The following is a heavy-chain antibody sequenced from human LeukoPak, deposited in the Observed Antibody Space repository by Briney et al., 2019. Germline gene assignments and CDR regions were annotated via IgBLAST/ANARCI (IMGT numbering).Heavy chain of an antibody. D-gene: IGHD3-9*01. CDR1: GFIFSDYY. Sequence: TGGSLRLSRAASGFIFSDYYMSWIRQAPGKGREWLSYISSSGSTIYYAHSVKGRFTISRDNAKNSLYLQMNSLRAEDTAVYYCARALRYFDWLSTSPEYNWFDPWGQGTLVTVSS. CDR2: ISSSGSTI. V-gene: IGHV3-11*04. CDR3: ARALRYFDWLSTSPEYNWFDP. J-gene: IGHJ5*02.